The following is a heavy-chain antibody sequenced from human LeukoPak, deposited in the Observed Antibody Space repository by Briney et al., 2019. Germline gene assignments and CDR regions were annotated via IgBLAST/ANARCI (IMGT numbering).Heavy chain of an antibody. Sequence: PGGSLRLSCAASGFTFSSYSMNWVRQAPGKGLEWVSSISSSSSYIYYADSVKGRFTISRDNSKNTLYLQMNSLRAEDTAVYYCAKDRDYDSSGYYGWYFDLWGRGTLVTVSS. CDR3: AKDRDYDSSGYYGWYFDL. V-gene: IGHV3-21*04. CDR2: ISSSSSYI. D-gene: IGHD3-22*01. CDR1: GFTFSSYS. J-gene: IGHJ2*01.